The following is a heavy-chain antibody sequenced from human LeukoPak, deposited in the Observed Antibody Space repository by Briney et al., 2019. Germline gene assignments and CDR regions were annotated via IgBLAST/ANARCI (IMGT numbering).Heavy chain of an antibody. D-gene: IGHD2-2*01. J-gene: IGHJ4*02. CDR2: ISSNGDNT. Sequence: GGSLRLSCAASGFTFSSYSMHWLRQAPGKGLAYVSAISSNGDNTYYAGSVKGRFTISRDNPKNTLYLQMGSLRVEDMGVYYCAREVDRVFDYWGQGNLVTVSS. V-gene: IGHV3-64*02. CDR1: GFTFSSYS. CDR3: AREVDRVFDY.